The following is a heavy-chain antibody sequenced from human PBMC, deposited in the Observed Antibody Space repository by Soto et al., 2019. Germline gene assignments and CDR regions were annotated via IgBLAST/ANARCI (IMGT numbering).Heavy chain of an antibody. J-gene: IGHJ5*02. Sequence: SETLSLTCTVSGGSISSYYWSWIRQPPGKGLEWIGYIYYSGSTNYNPSLKSRVTISVDTSKNQFSLKLSSVTAADTAVYYCARDRWFDPWGQGNLVTVSS. CDR2: IYYSGST. CDR3: ARDRWFDP. V-gene: IGHV4-59*01. CDR1: GGSISSYY.